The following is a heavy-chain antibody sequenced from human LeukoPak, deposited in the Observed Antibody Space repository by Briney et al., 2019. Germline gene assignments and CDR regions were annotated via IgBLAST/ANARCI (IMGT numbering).Heavy chain of an antibody. CDR1: GFTFSSYS. Sequence: KPGGSLRLSCAASGFTFSSYSMNWVRQAPGKGLEWVSSISYIYYADSVKGRFTISRDNAKNSLYLQMNSLRAEDTAVYYCARGLAVAGAIIDYWGQGTLVTVSS. V-gene: IGHV3-21*01. CDR2: ISYI. J-gene: IGHJ4*02. CDR3: ARGLAVAGAIIDY. D-gene: IGHD6-19*01.